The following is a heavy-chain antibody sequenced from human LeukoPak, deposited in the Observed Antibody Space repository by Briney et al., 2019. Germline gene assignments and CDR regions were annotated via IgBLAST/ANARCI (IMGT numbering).Heavy chain of an antibody. Sequence: SETLSLTCAVYGGSFSGYYWTWIRQTPEKGLEWIGEMNPSGSTNYNPSLKSRVTISVDTSKNQFSLELSSVTAADTAVYYCARGRQDVTMIVVVMTAVSYYLDVWGKGATVTVS. CDR3: ARGRQDVTMIVVVMTAVSYYLDV. CDR2: MNPSGST. D-gene: IGHD3-22*01. V-gene: IGHV4-34*01. J-gene: IGHJ6*03. CDR1: GGSFSGYY.